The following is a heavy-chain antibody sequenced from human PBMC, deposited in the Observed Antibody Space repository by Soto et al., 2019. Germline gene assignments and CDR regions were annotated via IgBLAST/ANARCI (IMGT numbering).Heavy chain of an antibody. CDR1: GFTFNSYA. D-gene: IGHD1-26*01. J-gene: IGHJ4*02. Sequence: GVSLRLSCVASGFTFNSYAMHWVRQSPGKGLEWVAVICYEGSNKYYVDSVKGRFTISRDNSKNTLSLQMNSLRAEDTAVYYRARDWRGIVGPTDPNFDFWGQGTLVTVSS. CDR2: ICYEGSNK. V-gene: IGHV3-33*01. CDR3: ARDWRGIVGPTDPNFDF.